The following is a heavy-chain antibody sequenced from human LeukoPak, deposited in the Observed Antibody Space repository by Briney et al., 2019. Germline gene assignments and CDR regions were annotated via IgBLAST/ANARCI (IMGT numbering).Heavy chain of an antibody. V-gene: IGHV3-21*01. D-gene: IGHD3-22*01. J-gene: IGHJ4*02. CDR1: GFTFSSYS. CDR2: ISSSSSSYI. CDR3: ARDSTYYYDSSGIEY. Sequence: GGSLRLSCAASGFTFSSYSMNWVRQAPGKGLEWVSSISSSSSSYIYYADSVKGRFTISRDNAKNSLYLQMNSLRAEDTAVYYCARDSTYYYDSSGIEYWGQGTLVTVSS.